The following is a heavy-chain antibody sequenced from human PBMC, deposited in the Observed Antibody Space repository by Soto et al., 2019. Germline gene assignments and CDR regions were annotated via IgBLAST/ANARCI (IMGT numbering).Heavy chain of an antibody. J-gene: IGHJ6*03. Sequence: ASVKVSCKASGGTFTSYDINWVRQATGQGLEWMGWMNPNSGNTGYAQKFQGRVTMTRNTSISTAYVELSSLRSEDTAVYYCAREIEYSSSGYYYYYYMDVWGKGTTVTVSS. D-gene: IGHD6-6*01. CDR2: MNPNSGNT. V-gene: IGHV1-8*01. CDR3: AREIEYSSSGYYYYYYMDV. CDR1: GGTFTSYD.